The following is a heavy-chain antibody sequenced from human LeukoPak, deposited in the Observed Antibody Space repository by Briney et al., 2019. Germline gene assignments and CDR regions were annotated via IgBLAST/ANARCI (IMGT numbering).Heavy chain of an antibody. Sequence: SGTLSLTCAVSGGSISSSNWWSWVRQPPGKGLEWIGEIYHSGSTNYIPSLKSRVTISVDKSKHQFSLKLSSVTAADTAVYYCARCISSGWDFDYWGQGTLVTVSS. D-gene: IGHD6-19*01. CDR2: IYHSGST. CDR3: ARCISSGWDFDY. V-gene: IGHV4-4*02. CDR1: GGSISSSNW. J-gene: IGHJ4*02.